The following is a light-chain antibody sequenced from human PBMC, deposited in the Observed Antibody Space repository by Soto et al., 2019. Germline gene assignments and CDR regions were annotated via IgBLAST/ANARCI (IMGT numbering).Light chain of an antibody. J-gene: IGKJ3*01. CDR1: QGISNY. Sequence: DIQMTQSPSSLSAFVGDSVTLTCRASQGISNYLAWYHQKPGKVPKLLVYAASTLQSGVPSRFSGSGSGTEFTLTIRSLQPEDVGTYYCQHYHSPPFTFGPGTKVDIK. CDR2: AAS. CDR3: QHYHSPPFT. V-gene: IGKV1-27*01.